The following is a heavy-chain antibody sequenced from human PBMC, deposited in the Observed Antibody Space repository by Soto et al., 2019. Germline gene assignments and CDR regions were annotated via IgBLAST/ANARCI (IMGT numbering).Heavy chain of an antibody. Sequence: SETLSLTCAVSSGSISSSNWWSWVRQPPGKGLEWIGEIYHSGSTNYNPSLKSRVTISVDKSKNQFSLKLSSVTAADTAVYYCARDSSATAAPQGSAFDIWGQGTMVTVSS. CDR3: ARDSSATAAPQGSAFDI. V-gene: IGHV4-4*02. D-gene: IGHD2-2*01. CDR1: SGSISSSNW. J-gene: IGHJ3*02. CDR2: IYHSGST.